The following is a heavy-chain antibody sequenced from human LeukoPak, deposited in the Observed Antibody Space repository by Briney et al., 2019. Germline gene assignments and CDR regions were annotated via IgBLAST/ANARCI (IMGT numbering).Heavy chain of an antibody. Sequence: WASVKVSCKASGYTFTGYYMHWVRQAPGQGLEWMGWINPNNGDTNYAQKFQGRVTMTRDTSISTAYMELSSLRSDDTAVYYCARVVEGYYYDSCALRAFDIWGQGTMVTVSS. CDR3: ARVVEGYYYDSCALRAFDI. V-gene: IGHV1-2*02. J-gene: IGHJ3*02. CDR2: INPNNGDT. CDR1: GYTFTGYY. D-gene: IGHD3-22*01.